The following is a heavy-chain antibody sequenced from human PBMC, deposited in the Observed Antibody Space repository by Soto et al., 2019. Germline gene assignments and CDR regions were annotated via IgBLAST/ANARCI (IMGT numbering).Heavy chain of an antibody. V-gene: IGHV3-33*01. D-gene: IGHD6-19*01. CDR3: ATDENSSGSYYFDY. CDR2: IWYDGSNK. J-gene: IGHJ4*02. Sequence: QVQLVESGGGVVQPGRSLRLSCAASGFTFSRYGMHWVRQAPGKGLAWVAVIWYDGSNKYYADSVKGRFTISRDNSKNTLYLQMNSLRAEDMAVYYCATDENSSGSYYFDYWGQGTLVTVSS. CDR1: GFTFSRYG.